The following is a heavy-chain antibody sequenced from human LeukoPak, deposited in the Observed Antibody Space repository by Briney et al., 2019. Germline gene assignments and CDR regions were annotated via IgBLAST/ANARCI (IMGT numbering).Heavy chain of an antibody. CDR3: VKGSGNPSYYYYYYMDV. CDR1: RFTFSSYG. D-gene: IGHD1-1*01. V-gene: IGHV3-30*02. J-gene: IGHJ6*03. CDR2: ILYDTSYT. Sequence: GGSLRLSCAASRFTFSSYGMHWVRQAPGKGLEWVTFILYDTSYTYYADSVKGRFTISRDNSKYTLYLQMNSLRPEDTAVYYCVKGSGNPSYYYYYYMDVWGKGTTVTVSS.